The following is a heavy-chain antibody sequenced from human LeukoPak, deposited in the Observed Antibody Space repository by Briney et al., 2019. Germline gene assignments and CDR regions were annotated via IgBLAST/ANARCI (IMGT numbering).Heavy chain of an antibody. J-gene: IGHJ6*02. CDR1: GFTFSSYS. Sequence: GGSLRLSCAASGFTFSSYSMNWVRQAPGKGLEWVSYISSSSTIYYADSVKGRFTISRDNAKNSLYLQMNSLRAEDTAVYYCARDDRPFYYYGMDVWGQGTTVTVSS. V-gene: IGHV3-48*01. CDR3: ARDDRPFYYYGMDV. CDR2: ISSSSTI.